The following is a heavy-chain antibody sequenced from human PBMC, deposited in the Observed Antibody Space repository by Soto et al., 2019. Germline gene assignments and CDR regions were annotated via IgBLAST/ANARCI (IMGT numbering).Heavy chain of an antibody. J-gene: IGHJ6*03. CDR1: GVTFSSYA. CDR3: AKDPYCSSTSCYAMSFYYYYYMDV. Sequence: EVQLLESGGGLVQPGGSLRLSCAASGVTFSSYAMSWVRQAPGKGLEWVSASSGSGGSTYYADSVKGRFTITRDNSKNTLYLQMNSLSAEDTAVYYCAKDPYCSSTSCYAMSFYYYYYMDVWGKGTTVTVSS. V-gene: IGHV3-23*01. CDR2: SSGSGGST. D-gene: IGHD2-2*01.